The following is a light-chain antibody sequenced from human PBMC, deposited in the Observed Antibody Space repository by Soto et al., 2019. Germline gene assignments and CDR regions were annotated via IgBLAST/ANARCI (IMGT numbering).Light chain of an antibody. CDR1: QSVSSY. CDR2: DAS. Sequence: EIVLTQSPATLSLSPGERATLSCRASQSVSSYLAWYQQKPGQAPRLLIYDASNRATGIPARFSGSGSGTDFTLTISSLEPEDFAVYYCQQRSNRHMTFGPGTKVDIK. CDR3: QQRSNRHMT. J-gene: IGKJ3*01. V-gene: IGKV3-11*01.